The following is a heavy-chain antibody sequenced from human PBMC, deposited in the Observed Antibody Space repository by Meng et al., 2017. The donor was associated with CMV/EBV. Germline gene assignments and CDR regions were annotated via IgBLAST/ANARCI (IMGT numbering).Heavy chain of an antibody. D-gene: IGHD2-2*01. CDR1: GYTLTELS. J-gene: IGHJ3*02. V-gene: IGHV1-24*01. CDR2: FDPEDGET. Sequence: GGSLRLSCKVSGYTLTELSRHWVRQAPGKGLEWMGGFDPEDGETIYAQKFQGRVTMTEDTSTDTAYMELSSLRSEDTAVYYCATAAGSRAPGGAFDIWGQGTMVTVSS. CDR3: ATAAGSRAPGGAFDI.